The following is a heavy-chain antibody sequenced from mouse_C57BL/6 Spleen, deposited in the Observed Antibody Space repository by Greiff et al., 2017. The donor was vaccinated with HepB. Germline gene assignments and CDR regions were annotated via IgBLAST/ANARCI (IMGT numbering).Heavy chain of an antibody. V-gene: IGHV1-7*01. CDR3: ARYPYYYGSSYVSFFDY. CDR2: INPSSGYS. CDR1: GYTFTSYW. Sequence: VQLQQSGAELAKPGASVKLSCKASGYTFTSYWMHWVKQRPGQGLEWIGYINPSSGYSKYNQKFKDQATLTAEKASSTAYLQLSSLTYEDSSVYYCARYPYYYGSSYVSFFDYWGQGTTLTVSS. D-gene: IGHD1-1*01. J-gene: IGHJ2*01.